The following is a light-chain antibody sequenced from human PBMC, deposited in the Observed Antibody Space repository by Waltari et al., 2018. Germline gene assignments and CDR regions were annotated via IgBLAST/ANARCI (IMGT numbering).Light chain of an antibody. CDR1: QDISNW. V-gene: IGKV1-12*01. Sequence: DIQMTQPPSSVSASVGDRVTITCRAGQDISNWLAWYQQKPGKGPNLLIFGPFTLQGGVPSRFSGSGSGTDFTLTISGLQPEDSATYFCQQGSSFPPTFGQGTKVEIK. CDR3: QQGSSFPPT. J-gene: IGKJ1*01. CDR2: GPF.